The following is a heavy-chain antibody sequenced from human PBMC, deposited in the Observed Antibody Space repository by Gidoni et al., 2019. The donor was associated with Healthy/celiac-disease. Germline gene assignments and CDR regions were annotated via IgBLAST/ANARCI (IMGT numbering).Heavy chain of an antibody. V-gene: IGHV3-11*01. D-gene: IGHD6-6*01. CDR3: GRSRIAAFYYFDH. J-gene: IGHJ1*01. Sequence: QVQLVESGGGLVTPGGSLRLSCAASGFTFSDYYMSLNRQSPGKGLDLVSYISSSGSTIYYADSAQSRCTISRDNATNSLYLQTNSLRAEDTAVYYCGRSRIAAFYYFDHWGQGTLVTVSS. CDR2: ISSSGSTI. CDR1: GFTFSDYY.